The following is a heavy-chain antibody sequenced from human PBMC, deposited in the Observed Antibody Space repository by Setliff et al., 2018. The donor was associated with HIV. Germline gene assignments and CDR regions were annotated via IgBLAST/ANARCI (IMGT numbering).Heavy chain of an antibody. CDR1: GFTFSSYA. D-gene: IGHD3-3*01. CDR3: AKDGSHFWSGSPDY. Sequence: GGSLRLSCAASGFTFSSYAMSWVRQAPGKGLEWVSAISGSGGSTYYADSVKGRFTISRDNSKNTVYLQMNSLRAEDTAVYYCAKDGSHFWSGSPDYWGQGTLVTVSS. J-gene: IGHJ4*02. V-gene: IGHV3-23*01. CDR2: ISGSGGST.